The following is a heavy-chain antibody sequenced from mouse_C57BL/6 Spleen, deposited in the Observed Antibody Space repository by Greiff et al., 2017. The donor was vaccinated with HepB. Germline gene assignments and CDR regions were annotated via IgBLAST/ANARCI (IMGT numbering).Heavy chain of an antibody. CDR3: ARSGDGNYFDY. CDR1: GYAFSSSW. V-gene: IGHV1-82*01. J-gene: IGHJ2*01. D-gene: IGHD2-1*01. CDR2: IYPGDGDT. Sequence: VKLMESGPELVKPGASVKISCKASGYAFSSSWMNWVKQRPGKGLEWIGRIYPGDGDTNYNGKFKGKATLTADKSSSTAYMQLSSLTSEDSAVYFCARSGDGNYFDYWGQGTTLTVSS.